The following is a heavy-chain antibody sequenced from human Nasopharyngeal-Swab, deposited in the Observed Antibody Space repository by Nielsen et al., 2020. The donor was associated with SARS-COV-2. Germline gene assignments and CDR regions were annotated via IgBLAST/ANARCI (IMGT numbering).Heavy chain of an antibody. CDR3: ARERSVDYYGSGSYYRYFDY. CDR2: IYYSGST. J-gene: IGHJ4*02. CDR1: GGSLSSGGYY. Sequence: SETLSLTCTVSGGSLSSGGYYWSWIRQHPGKGLEWIGYIYYSGSTYYNPSLKSRVTISVDTSKNQFSLKLSSVTAADTAVYYCARERSVDYYGSGSYYRYFDYWGQGTLVTVSS. D-gene: IGHD3-10*01. V-gene: IGHV4-31*03.